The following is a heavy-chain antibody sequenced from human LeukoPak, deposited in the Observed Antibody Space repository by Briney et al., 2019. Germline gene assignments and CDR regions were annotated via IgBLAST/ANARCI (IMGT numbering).Heavy chain of an antibody. D-gene: IGHD6-19*01. CDR2: IKQDGSEK. CDR1: GFTFSRYG. J-gene: IGHJ4*02. CDR3: ARVYSSGWYDD. Sequence: GGSLRLSCAASGFTFSRYGMYWVRQAPGKGLEWVANIKQDGSEKYSVDSVKGRFTISRDNAKNSLYLQMDSLRAEDTAVYYCARVYSSGWYDDWGRGTLVTVSS. V-gene: IGHV3-7*05.